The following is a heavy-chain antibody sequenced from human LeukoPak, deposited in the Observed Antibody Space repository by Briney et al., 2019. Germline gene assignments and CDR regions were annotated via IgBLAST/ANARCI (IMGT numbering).Heavy chain of an antibody. CDR3: ARDAGTYYASGYHSYSFDI. D-gene: IGHD3-10*01. CDR2: IYYSGST. CDR1: GGSISSYY. V-gene: IGHV4-59*01. J-gene: IGHJ3*02. Sequence: SETLSLTCTISGGSISSYYWSWIRQPPGKGLEWVGHIYYSGSTNYNPSLKSRVTIPVDTSKNQFSLNLTSVTAADTAVYYCARDAGTYYASGYHSYSFDIWGQGTLVTVSS.